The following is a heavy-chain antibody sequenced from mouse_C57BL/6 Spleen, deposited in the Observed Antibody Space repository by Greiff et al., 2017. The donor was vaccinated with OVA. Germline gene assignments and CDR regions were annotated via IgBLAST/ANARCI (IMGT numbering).Heavy chain of an antibody. J-gene: IGHJ1*03. V-gene: IGHV1-7*01. CDR1: GYTFTSYW. Sequence: VQLQQSGAELAKPGASVKLSCKASGYTFTSYWMHWVKQRPGQGLEWIGYINPSSGYTKYNQKFKDQATLTADKSSSTAYMQLSSLTYEDAAVYCCARSDYYGSSYGYFDVWGTGTTVTVSS. CDR2: INPSSGYT. CDR3: ARSDYYGSSYGYFDV. D-gene: IGHD1-1*01.